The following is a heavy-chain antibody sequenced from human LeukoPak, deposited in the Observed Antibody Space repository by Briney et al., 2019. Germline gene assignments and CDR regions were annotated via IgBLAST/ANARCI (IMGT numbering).Heavy chain of an antibody. CDR1: GFTFSSYA. Sequence: GGSLRLSCAASGFTFSSYAMNWVRQAPGKGLEWVSGISGSGGSTNYADSVKGRFTISRDNSKNTLYLQMNSLRAEDTAVYYCAKAYADYFPNVFDSWGQGTLVTVSS. CDR3: AKAYADYFPNVFDS. V-gene: IGHV3-23*01. J-gene: IGHJ4*02. D-gene: IGHD4-17*01. CDR2: ISGSGGST.